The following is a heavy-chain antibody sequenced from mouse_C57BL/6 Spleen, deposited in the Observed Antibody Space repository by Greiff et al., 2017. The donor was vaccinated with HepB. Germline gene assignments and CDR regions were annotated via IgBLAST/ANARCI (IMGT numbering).Heavy chain of an antibody. D-gene: IGHD1-1*01. CDR2: INPNNGGT. Sequence: EVQRVESGPELVKPGASVKIPCKASGYTFTDYNMDWVKQSHGKSLEWIGDINPNNGGTIYNQKFKGKATLTVDKSSSTAYMELRSLTSEDTAVYYCARQYYGTPFAYWGQGTLVTVSA. V-gene: IGHV1-18*01. J-gene: IGHJ3*01. CDR1: GYTFTDYN. CDR3: ARQYYGTPFAY.